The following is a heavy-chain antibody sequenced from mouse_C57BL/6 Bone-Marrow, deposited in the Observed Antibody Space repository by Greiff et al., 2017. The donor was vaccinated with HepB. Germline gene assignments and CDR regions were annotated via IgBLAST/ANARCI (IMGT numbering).Heavy chain of an antibody. D-gene: IGHD1-1*02. Sequence: VQLQQSGPELVKPGASVKISCKASGYTFTDYYMNWVKQSHGKSLEWIGDIHPNNGGTSYNQKFKGKATLTVDKSSSTAYMELRSLTSEDSAVYYCARSNGGGYDYAMDYWGEGTPVTVSS. CDR1: GYTFTDYY. J-gene: IGHJ4*01. V-gene: IGHV1-26*01. CDR3: ARSNGGGYDYAMDY. CDR2: IHPNNGGT.